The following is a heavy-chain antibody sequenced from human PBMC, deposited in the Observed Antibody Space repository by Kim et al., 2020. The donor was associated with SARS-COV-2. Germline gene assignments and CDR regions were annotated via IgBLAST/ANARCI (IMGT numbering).Heavy chain of an antibody. CDR2: IYYSGST. CDR3: ARTNWNNRIDY. V-gene: IGHV4-39*01. J-gene: IGHJ4*02. CDR1: GGSISSRSYY. D-gene: IGHD1-20*01. Sequence: SETLSLTCTVSGGSISSRSYYGGWIRQPPGKGLEWIGGIYYSGSTYYNPSLKSRVTISVDTSKNQFSLKLGSVTAADTAVYYCARTNWNNRIDYWGQGTLVTVSS.